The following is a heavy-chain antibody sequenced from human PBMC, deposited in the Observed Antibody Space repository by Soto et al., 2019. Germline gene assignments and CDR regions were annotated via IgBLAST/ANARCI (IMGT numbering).Heavy chain of an antibody. CDR1: GFTFSSYS. J-gene: IGHJ4*02. V-gene: IGHV3-21*01. CDR2: ISSSSSYI. D-gene: IGHD6-13*01. Sequence: EVQLVESGGGLVKPGGSLRLSCAASGFTFSSYSMNWVRQAPGKGLEWVSSISSSSSYIYYADSVKGRFTISRDNAKNPLYLQVHRLGAEDTAVYYCAREGIAAALDYWGQGTLVTVSS. CDR3: AREGIAAALDY.